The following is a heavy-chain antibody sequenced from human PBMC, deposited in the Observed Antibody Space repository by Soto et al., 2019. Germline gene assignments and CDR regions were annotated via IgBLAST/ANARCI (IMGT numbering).Heavy chain of an antibody. CDR1: GGSVSSDDYY. V-gene: IGHV4-30-4*01. D-gene: IGHD3-16*01. CDR3: ARVEYYHYYMDV. J-gene: IGHJ6*03. Sequence: PSETLSLTCTVSGGSVSSDDYYWSWLRQPPGKGLEWIGYIYYSGSTYYNPSLKSRVIISLDTSKNQFSLRVRSVTAADAATYYCARVEYYHYYMDVWGQGTSVTVSS. CDR2: IYYSGST.